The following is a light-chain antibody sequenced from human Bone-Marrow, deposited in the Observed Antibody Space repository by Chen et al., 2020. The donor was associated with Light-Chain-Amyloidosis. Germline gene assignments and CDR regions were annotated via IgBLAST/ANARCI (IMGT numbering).Light chain of an antibody. V-gene: IGLV3-21*02. CDR2: DDS. CDR1: NIGSTS. J-gene: IGLJ3*02. CDR3: QVWDRSSDRPV. Sequence: SYVLTQPSSVSVAPGQTATIACGGNNIGSTSVHWYQQTPGQAPLLVVCDDSDRPSGIPERLSGANSGNTATLTISRVEAGDEADYYCQVWDRSSDRPVFGGGTKLPVL.